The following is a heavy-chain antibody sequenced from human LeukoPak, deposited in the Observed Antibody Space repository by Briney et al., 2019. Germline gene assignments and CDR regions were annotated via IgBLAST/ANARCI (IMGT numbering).Heavy chain of an antibody. CDR1: GFTFSSYA. Sequence: GGSLRLSCAASGFTFSSYAMSWVRQAPGKGLEWVSTISGSGGTTYYVDSVRSRFTISRDNSKNTLNLQMNTLRAEDTAVYYCAKEEAFSSSWTDYWGQGTLFT. CDR3: AKEEAFSSSWTDY. V-gene: IGHV3-23*01. D-gene: IGHD6-13*01. CDR2: ISGSGGTT. J-gene: IGHJ4*02.